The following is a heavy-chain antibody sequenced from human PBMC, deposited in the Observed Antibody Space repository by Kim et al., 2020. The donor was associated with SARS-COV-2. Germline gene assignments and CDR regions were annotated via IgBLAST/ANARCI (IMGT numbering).Heavy chain of an antibody. CDR3: ATSPGNIVVVVAATLVDL. V-gene: IGHV3-23*03. D-gene: IGHD2-15*01. CDR1: GFTFSSYA. CDR2: IYSGGSST. J-gene: IGHJ2*01. Sequence: GGSLRLSCAASGFTFSSYAMSWVRQAPGKGLEWVSVIYSGGSSTYYADSVKGRFTISRDNSKNTLYLQMNSLRAEDTAVYYCATSPGNIVVVVAATLVDL.